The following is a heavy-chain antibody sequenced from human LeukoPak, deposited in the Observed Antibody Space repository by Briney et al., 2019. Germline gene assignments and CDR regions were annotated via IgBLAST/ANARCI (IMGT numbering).Heavy chain of an antibody. CDR3: TTNLYYGSGSYYG. D-gene: IGHD3-10*01. CDR2: IKSKTDGGTT. CDR1: GFTFSNAW. J-gene: IGHJ4*02. Sequence: PGGSLRLSCAASGFTFSNAWMSWVRQAPGKGLEWVGRIKSKTDGGTTDYAAPVKGRFTISRDDSKNTLYLQMNSLKTEDTAVYYCTTNLYYGSGSYYGWGQGTLVTVSS. V-gene: IGHV3-15*01.